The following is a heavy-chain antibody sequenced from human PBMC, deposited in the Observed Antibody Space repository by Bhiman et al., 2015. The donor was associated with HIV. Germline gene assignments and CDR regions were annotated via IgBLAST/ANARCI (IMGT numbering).Heavy chain of an antibody. CDR1: GFTFSRYT. D-gene: IGHD2-21*02. V-gene: IGHV3-21*03. Sequence: EVQLLESGGGLVQPGGSLRLSCAASGFTFSRYTMSWVRQAPGKGLEWVSSISSTSTYIYYTDSVKGRFTISRDNAKNSLYLQMNSLRAEDTAVYYCAREVTPGGPRYYFDYWGQGTLVTVSS. J-gene: IGHJ4*02. CDR3: AREVTPGGPRYYFDY. CDR2: ISSTSTYI.